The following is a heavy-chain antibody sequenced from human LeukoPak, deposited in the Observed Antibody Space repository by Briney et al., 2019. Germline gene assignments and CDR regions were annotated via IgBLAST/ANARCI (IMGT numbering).Heavy chain of an antibody. Sequence: GGSLRLSCAASGFTFNTYDMHWVRQAPGKGLEWVALIRFDGSNTSYAGSVKGRFTISRDNSKNTLYLQMNSLRADDTAVYYCTGDFDYWGQGTLVTVPS. CDR1: GFTFNTYD. CDR3: TGDFDY. V-gene: IGHV3-30*02. J-gene: IGHJ4*02. CDR2: IRFDGSNT.